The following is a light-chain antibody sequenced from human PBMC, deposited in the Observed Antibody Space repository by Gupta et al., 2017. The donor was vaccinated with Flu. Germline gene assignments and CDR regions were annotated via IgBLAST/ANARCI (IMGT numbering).Light chain of an antibody. J-gene: IGLJ3*02. CDR1: GHSSYA. Sequence: GHSSYAFAWHQQQPEKGPRYLMKLNSDGSHSKGDGIPDRFSGSSSGAERYLTISSLQSEDEADYYCQTWGTGPLVFGGGTKLTVL. CDR3: QTWGTGPLV. CDR2: LNSDGSH. V-gene: IGLV4-69*01.